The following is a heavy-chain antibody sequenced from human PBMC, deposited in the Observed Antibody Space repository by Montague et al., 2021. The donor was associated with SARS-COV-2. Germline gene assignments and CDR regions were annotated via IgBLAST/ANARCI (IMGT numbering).Heavy chain of an antibody. CDR1: GVSITNDIYF. CDR3: ASYDFWSGYTDDL. CDR2: VYPLATN. V-gene: IGHV4-61*02. D-gene: IGHD3-3*01. Sequence: TLSLTCTVSGVSITNDIYFWHWFRQPAGKGLEWIGRVYPLATNKYNPSLRSRLTLAFDTSKNQISLNLTSVTAADAAVYYCASYDFWSGYTDDLWGPGIRVTVSS. J-gene: IGHJ5*02.